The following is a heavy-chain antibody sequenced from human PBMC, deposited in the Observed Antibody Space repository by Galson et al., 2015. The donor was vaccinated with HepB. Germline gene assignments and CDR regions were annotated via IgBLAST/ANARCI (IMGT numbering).Heavy chain of an antibody. CDR2: IYHSGST. D-gene: IGHD5-18*01. Sequence: ETLSLTCTVSGYSISSGYYWGWIRQPPGKGLEWIGSIYHSGSTYYNSSLTSRVTTSVDTSKNQFSLKLSSVTAADTAVYYCARGMGYSYGPFDYWGQGTLVTVSS. J-gene: IGHJ4*02. V-gene: IGHV4-38-2*02. CDR3: ARGMGYSYGPFDY. CDR1: GYSISSGYY.